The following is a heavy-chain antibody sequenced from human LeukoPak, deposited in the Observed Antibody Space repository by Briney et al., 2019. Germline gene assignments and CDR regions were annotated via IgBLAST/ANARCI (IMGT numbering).Heavy chain of an antibody. CDR1: GFTFSSYT. J-gene: IGHJ3*02. CDR2: ISGSTTYI. Sequence: GGSLRLSCAASGFTFSSYTMNWVRQAPGKGLEWVSSISGSTTYIYYADSLKGRFTISRYNAKNSLYLQMNSLRAEDTAVYYCAREAYLDSSGYYGNAFDIWGQGTMVTVSP. D-gene: IGHD3-22*01. CDR3: AREAYLDSSGYYGNAFDI. V-gene: IGHV3-21*01.